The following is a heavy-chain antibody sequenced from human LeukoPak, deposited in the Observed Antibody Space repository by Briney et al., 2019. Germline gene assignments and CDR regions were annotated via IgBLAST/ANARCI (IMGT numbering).Heavy chain of an antibody. CDR2: INPNSGGA. CDR3: ARVSPICVVVPAVCYMDV. D-gene: IGHD2-2*01. V-gene: IGHV1-2*02. CDR1: GYTFTGYY. J-gene: IGHJ6*03. Sequence: ALVKVSCKASGYTFTGYYIHWVRQAPGQGLEWMGWINPNSGGANYAQKFQGRITMTRDTSISTAYMELSSLRSDDTAVYYCARVSPICVVVPAVCYMDVWGKGTTVTVSS.